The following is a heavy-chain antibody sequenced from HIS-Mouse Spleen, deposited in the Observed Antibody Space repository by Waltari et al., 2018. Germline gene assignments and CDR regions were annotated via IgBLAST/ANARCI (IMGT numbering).Heavy chain of an antibody. CDR3: AREIPYSSSWYDWYFDL. V-gene: IGHV4-39*07. J-gene: IGHJ2*01. CDR2: IYYSGST. Sequence: QLQLQESGPGLVKPSETLSLTCTVSGGSISRRSYYWGWIRPPPGTGLEWIGSIYYSGSTYYNPSLKSRVTISVDTSKNQFSLKLSSVTAADTAVYYCAREIPYSSSWYDWYFDLWGRGTLVTVSS. CDR1: GGSISRRSYY. D-gene: IGHD6-13*01.